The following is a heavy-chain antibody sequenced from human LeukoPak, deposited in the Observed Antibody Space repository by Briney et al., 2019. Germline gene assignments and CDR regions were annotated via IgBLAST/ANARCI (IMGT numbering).Heavy chain of an antibody. CDR3: ASSYYDSSGPNY. CDR1: GGSISSYY. D-gene: IGHD3-22*01. Sequence: SETLPLTCTVSGGSISSYYWSWIRQPPGKGLEWIGYIYYSGSTNYNPSLKSRVTISVDTSKNQFSLKLSSVTAADTAVYYCASSYYDSSGPNYWGQGTLVTVSS. V-gene: IGHV4-59*01. CDR2: IYYSGST. J-gene: IGHJ4*02.